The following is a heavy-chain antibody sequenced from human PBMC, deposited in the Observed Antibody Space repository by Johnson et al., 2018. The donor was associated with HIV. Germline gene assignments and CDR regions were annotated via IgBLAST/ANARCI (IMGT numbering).Heavy chain of an antibody. CDR3: ARDLQGRDAFDI. Sequence: VQLVESGGGLVQPGRSLRLSCVVSGFTFDDYAMHWVRQVPGEGLEWVSGINWSSGSIGYADSVKGRFTISRDNAKNSLYLQMNSLRAEDTAVYYCARDLQGRDAFDIWGQGTMVTVSS. V-gene: IGHV3-9*01. J-gene: IGHJ3*02. CDR2: INWSSGSI. CDR1: GFTFDDYA.